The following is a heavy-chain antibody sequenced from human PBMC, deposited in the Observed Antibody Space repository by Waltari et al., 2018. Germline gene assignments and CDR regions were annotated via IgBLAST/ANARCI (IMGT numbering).Heavy chain of an antibody. CDR3: ASLFKDY. J-gene: IGHJ4*02. CDR1: GYSISSGYY. CDR2: IYHSGST. V-gene: IGHV4-38-2*01. Sequence: QLQLQESGPGLVKPSETLSLTCAVSGYSISSGYYWGWIRQPPGKGLEWIGSIYHSGSTYYNPSLKSRVTISVDTSKNQFSLKLSSVTAADTAVYYCASLFKDYWGQGTLVTVSS.